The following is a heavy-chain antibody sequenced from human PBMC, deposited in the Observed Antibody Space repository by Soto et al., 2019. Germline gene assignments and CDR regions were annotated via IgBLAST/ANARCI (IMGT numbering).Heavy chain of an antibody. D-gene: IGHD1-1*01. Sequence: PSQTLSLTCAISGDSVSSDSVAWNWIRQSPSRGREWLGRTYYRSKWYNDYAVSVKSRITIKSDTSKNQFSLHLNSLPPEDTSVYYFARDQTYTNWSKCFDPWGQGTLVTV. V-gene: IGHV6-1*01. CDR2: TYYRSKWYN. CDR1: GDSVSSDSVA. CDR3: ARDQTYTNWSKCFDP. J-gene: IGHJ5*02.